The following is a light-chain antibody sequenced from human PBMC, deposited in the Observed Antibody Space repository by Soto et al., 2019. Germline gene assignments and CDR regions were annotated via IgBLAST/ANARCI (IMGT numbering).Light chain of an antibody. CDR1: SSDVGGYNY. J-gene: IGLJ3*02. CDR2: DVS. CDR3: SSYTSTNSGV. V-gene: IGLV2-14*01. Sequence: QSVLTQSASGSGSPGQSITISCTGTSSDVGGYNYVSWYQQHPGKAPKLIIYDVSNRPSGVSTRFSGSKSGNTASLTISGLQAEDEADYSCSSYTSTNSGVFGGGTKLTVL.